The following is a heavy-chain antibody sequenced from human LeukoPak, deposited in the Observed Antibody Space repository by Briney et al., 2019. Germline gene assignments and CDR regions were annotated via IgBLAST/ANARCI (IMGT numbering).Heavy chain of an antibody. J-gene: IGHJ2*01. CDR1: GGSISSSTYY. CDR3: ARERGEYDILAGFSPGWDFDR. D-gene: IGHD3-9*01. V-gene: IGHV4-61*05. CDR2: IHYSGST. Sequence: QSSETLSLTCTVSGGSISSSTYYWGWIRQPPGKGLEWIGYIHYSGSTKYNPSLKSRVTMSLDTSKKQFSLNLYSVTTADTAVYYCARERGEYDILAGFSPGWDFDRWGRGSLVIVSS.